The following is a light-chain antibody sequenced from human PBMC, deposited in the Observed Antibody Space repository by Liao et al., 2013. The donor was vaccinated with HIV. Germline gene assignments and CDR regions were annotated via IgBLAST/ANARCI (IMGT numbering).Light chain of an antibody. Sequence: SYELTQPPSVSVSPGQTASITCSGDKLGDKYACWYQQKPGQSPVLVIYQDSKRPSGIPERFSGSNSGNTATLTITGTQALDEADYYCQVWDSDSWVFGGGTGLTVL. CDR2: QDS. CDR3: QVWDSDSWV. J-gene: IGLJ3*02. V-gene: IGLV3-1*01. CDR1: KLGDKY.